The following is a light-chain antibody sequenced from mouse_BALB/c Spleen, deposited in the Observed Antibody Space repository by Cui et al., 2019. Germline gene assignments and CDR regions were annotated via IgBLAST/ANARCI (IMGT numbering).Light chain of an antibody. Sequence: THSSPPLPVSGAAQAAISGRSSKSIVHSHGNTYLECYLQQPRQSSKLLLYKASTQFSAVPDRFSGSGSGTDFSLKISSIEADDLGVDYCFQGSHVPPRTFGAGTKLEMK. CDR1: KSIVHSHGNTY. CDR3: FQGSHVPPRT. J-gene: IGKJ5*01. CDR2: KAS. V-gene: IGKV1-117*01.